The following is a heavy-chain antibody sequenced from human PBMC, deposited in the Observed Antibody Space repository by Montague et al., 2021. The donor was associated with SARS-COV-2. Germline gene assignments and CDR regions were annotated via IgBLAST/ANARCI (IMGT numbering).Heavy chain of an antibody. D-gene: IGHD3-16*01. CDR1: GGSFSRYF. CDR3: VGAPNEYYFDY. Sequence: SETLSLTCDVYGGSFSRYFWSWIRQPPGRGPELIGHISPTGSTRYNPSLDSRATISLDTSKSRLSLELTSVTVADTSIYFCVGAPNEYYFDYWGQGTPVSVSS. CDR2: ISPTGST. V-gene: IGHV4-34*01. J-gene: IGHJ4*02.